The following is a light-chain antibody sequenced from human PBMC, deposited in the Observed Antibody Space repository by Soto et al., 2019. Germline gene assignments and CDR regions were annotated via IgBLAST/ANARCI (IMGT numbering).Light chain of an antibody. Sequence: SALTQPASVTGSTGQSITISCTGTSSDVGRYNLVSWYQQHPGKAPKLMIYEGTKRPSGVSNRFSASKPGNTASLTISGLQAEDEADYYCCSYAGSSTFAVFGTGTKVTVL. CDR2: EGT. J-gene: IGLJ1*01. V-gene: IGLV2-23*01. CDR3: CSYAGSSTFAV. CDR1: SSDVGRYNL.